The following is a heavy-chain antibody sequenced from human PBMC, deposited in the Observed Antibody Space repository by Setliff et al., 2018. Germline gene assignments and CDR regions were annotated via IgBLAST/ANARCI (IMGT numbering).Heavy chain of an antibody. J-gene: IGHJ4*02. CDR1: GYTFTDYG. Sequence: ASVKVSCKASGYTFTDYGITWVRQAPGQGLEWMGWVSAYTGNAYYAHRLQDRVTLTTDKSTGTAYLEVNGLTSDDTAVYYCVIPFCAGATCPPSWGQGTQVTVSS. V-gene: IGHV1-18*01. D-gene: IGHD2-21*01. CDR2: VSAYTGNA. CDR3: VIPFCAGATCPPS.